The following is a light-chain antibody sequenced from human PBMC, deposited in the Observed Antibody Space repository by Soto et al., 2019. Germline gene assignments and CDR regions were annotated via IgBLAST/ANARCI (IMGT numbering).Light chain of an antibody. V-gene: IGLV1-40*01. J-gene: IGLJ1*01. CDR2: EDN. Sequence: QSVLTQPPSVSETPGQRVTISCTGSSANIGAGYEAHWYQQVPGTAPKLLIYEDNNRPSGVPDRFSGCKSGTTASLAITGLQAEDEADYYCQSYDSSLSDDVFGTGTKLTVL. CDR3: QSYDSSLSDDV. CDR1: SANIGAGYE.